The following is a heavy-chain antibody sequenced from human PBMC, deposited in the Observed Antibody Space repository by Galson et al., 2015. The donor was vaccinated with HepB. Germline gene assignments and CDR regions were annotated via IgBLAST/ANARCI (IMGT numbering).Heavy chain of an antibody. CDR1: GFTFSRYG. J-gene: IGHJ6*02. CDR2: IRSDGNNK. CDR3: AKTIPSLRVREVSIWSVGMDV. D-gene: IGHD3-10*01. V-gene: IGHV3-30*02. Sequence: SLRLSCAASGFTFSRYGMHWVRQAPGKGLEWVAIIRSDGNNKYYADAVKGRFAISRDNSKNTLYLQMNSLRPEDTAVYYCAKTIPSLRVREVSIWSVGMDVWGQGTTVTVSS.